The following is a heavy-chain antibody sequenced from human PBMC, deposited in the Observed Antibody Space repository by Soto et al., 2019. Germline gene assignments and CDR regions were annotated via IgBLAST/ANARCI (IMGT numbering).Heavy chain of an antibody. CDR2: IIPMFGTP. V-gene: IGHV1-69*01. D-gene: IGHD1-26*01. Sequence: QVQLVQSGAEVKKPGSSVKVSCKASGDAFTNYIFDWVRQAPGQGLEWMGGIIPMFGTPNYAQTFQDRVTISAEVSTGTAYLELTSLRFDDTAVYYCARGRDQPPVGLYFDSWGEGTRVTVSS. CDR1: GDAFTNYI. CDR3: ARGRDQPPVGLYFDS. J-gene: IGHJ4*02.